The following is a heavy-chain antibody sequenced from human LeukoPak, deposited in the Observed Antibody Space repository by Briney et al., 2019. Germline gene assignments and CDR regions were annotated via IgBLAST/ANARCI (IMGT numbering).Heavy chain of an antibody. J-gene: IGHJ4*02. D-gene: IGHD3-3*01. CDR2: IYYSGST. CDR3: ATLKTDTYYDFWSGLYYFDY. V-gene: IGHV4-31*03. Sequence: SETLSLTCTVSGGSISSGGYYWSWIRQHPGKGLEWIGYIYYSGSTYYNPSLKSRVTISVDTSKNQFSLKLSSVTAADTAVYYCATLKTDTYYDFWSGLYYFDYWGQGTLVTVSS. CDR1: GGSISSGGYY.